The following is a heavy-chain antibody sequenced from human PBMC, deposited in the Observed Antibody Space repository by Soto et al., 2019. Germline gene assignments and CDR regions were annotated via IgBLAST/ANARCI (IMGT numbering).Heavy chain of an antibody. CDR2: IYYSGST. CDR1: GGSISSGDYY. Sequence: SETLSLTCSVSGGSISSGDYYWSWIRQPPGKGLEWIGYIYYSGSTYYNPSLKSRVTISVDTSKNQFSLKLSSVTAADTAVYYCARETYYYDSSGQPRGYYFDYWGQGTLVTVSS. CDR3: ARETYYYDSSGQPRGYYFDY. J-gene: IGHJ4*02. V-gene: IGHV4-30-4*01. D-gene: IGHD3-22*01.